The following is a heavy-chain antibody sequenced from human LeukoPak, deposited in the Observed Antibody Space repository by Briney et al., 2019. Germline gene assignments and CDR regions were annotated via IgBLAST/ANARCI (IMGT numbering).Heavy chain of an antibody. CDR1: GGSISSNNYN. CDR3: ARGKDGYNYYYYYYYMDV. CDR2: IYYSGST. Sequence: NPSETLSLTCTVSGGSISSNNYNWGWIRQPPGKGLEWIGNIYYSGSTYYNPSLKSRVTISVDTSKNQFSLKLSSVTAADTAVYYCARGKDGYNYYYYYYYMDVWGKGTTVTVSS. V-gene: IGHV4-39*07. J-gene: IGHJ6*03. D-gene: IGHD5-24*01.